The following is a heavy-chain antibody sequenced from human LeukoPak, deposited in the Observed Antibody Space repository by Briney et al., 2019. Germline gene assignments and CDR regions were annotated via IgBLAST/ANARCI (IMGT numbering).Heavy chain of an antibody. V-gene: IGHV3-49*04. CDR3: TILVATIVRTRAPLDY. Sequence: GGSLRLSCTASGFTFGGYAMSWVRQAPGKGLEWVGFIRSKAYGGTTEYAASVKGRFTISRDDSKSIAYLQMNSLKTEDTAVYYCTILVATIVRTRAPLDYWGQGTLVTVSS. D-gene: IGHD5-12*01. J-gene: IGHJ4*02. CDR2: IRSKAYGGTT. CDR1: GFTFGGYA.